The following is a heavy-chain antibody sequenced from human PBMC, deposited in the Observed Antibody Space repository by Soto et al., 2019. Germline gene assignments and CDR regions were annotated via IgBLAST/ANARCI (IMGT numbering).Heavy chain of an antibody. CDR3: AAPRSSGYGIVDYGMDV. CDR1: GFTFTSSA. D-gene: IGHD3-22*01. V-gene: IGHV1-58*01. CDR2: IVVGSGNT. Sequence: GASVKVSCKASGFTFTSSAVQWVRQARGQRLEWIGWIVVGSGNTNYAQKFQERVTITRDMSTSTAYMELSSLRSEDTAVYYCAAPRSSGYGIVDYGMDVWGQGTTVTVSS. J-gene: IGHJ6*02.